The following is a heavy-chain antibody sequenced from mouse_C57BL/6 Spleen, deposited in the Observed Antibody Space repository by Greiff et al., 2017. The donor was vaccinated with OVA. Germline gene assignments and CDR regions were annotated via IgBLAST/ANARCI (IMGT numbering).Heavy chain of an antibody. CDR1: GFTFSSYT. Sequence: DVQLVESGGGLVKPGGSLKLSCAASGFTFSSYTMSRVRQTPEKRLEWVATISGGGGNTYYPDSVKGRFTISRDNAKNTLYLQMSSLRSEDTALYYCARHGGYSSFAYWGQGTLVTVSA. V-gene: IGHV5-9*01. J-gene: IGHJ3*01. CDR3: ARHGGYSSFAY. D-gene: IGHD2-3*01. CDR2: ISGGGGNT.